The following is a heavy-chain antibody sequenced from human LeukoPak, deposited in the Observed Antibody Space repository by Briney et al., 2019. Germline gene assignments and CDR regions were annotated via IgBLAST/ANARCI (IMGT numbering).Heavy chain of an antibody. Sequence: GASVKVSCKVSGHRLTDLSIHWVRQAPGKGLEWMGGFDREDGETMFAQKLQGRITLTEDTPTDTAYMELSGLRSEDTAVYYCARVPREIASIWGQGTMVTVSS. D-gene: IGHD3-16*02. CDR2: FDREDGET. CDR1: GHRLTDLS. V-gene: IGHV1-24*01. J-gene: IGHJ3*02. CDR3: ARVPREIASI.